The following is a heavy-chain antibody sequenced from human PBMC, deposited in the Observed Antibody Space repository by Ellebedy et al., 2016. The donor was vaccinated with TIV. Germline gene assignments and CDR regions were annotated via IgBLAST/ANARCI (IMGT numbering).Heavy chain of an antibody. CDR2: ISSTSAYI. CDR3: VREASGSSVAGLNS. Sequence: PGGSLRLSCSTSGFPFSSFTMHWVRQAPGRGLEWVSSISSTSAYIHYADSLKGRSTISRDNAKNSLHLHLNSLTVGDTAVYYCVREASGSSVAGLNSWGQGTLVTVSS. D-gene: IGHD6-19*01. CDR1: GFPFSSFT. V-gene: IGHV3-21*01. J-gene: IGHJ5*02.